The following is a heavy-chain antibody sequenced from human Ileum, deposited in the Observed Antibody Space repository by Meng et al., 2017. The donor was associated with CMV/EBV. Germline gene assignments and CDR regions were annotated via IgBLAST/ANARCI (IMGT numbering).Heavy chain of an antibody. CDR1: GFTFRNYG. V-gene: IGHV3-33*01. D-gene: IGHD1-26*01. J-gene: IGHJ4*02. CDR2: IWYDGSNE. CDR3: ARSSYYYSKTYFVDF. Sequence: SGFTFRNYGVQSVRQSPGETLDWLAVIWYDGSNEYCADSVKGRFTISRDDSKNTVYLQMDSLTAKDTAVYYCARSSYYYSKTYFVDFWGQGTLVTVSS.